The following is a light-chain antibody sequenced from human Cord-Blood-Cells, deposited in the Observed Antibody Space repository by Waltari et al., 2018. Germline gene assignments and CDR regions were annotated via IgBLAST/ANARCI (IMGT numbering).Light chain of an antibody. V-gene: IGLV2-14*01. J-gene: IGLJ3*02. CDR1: SSDGGGYNY. CDR3: SSYTTSSPPE. Sequence: QSALTQPASVAGSPGQSITISCTGTSSDGGGYNYVSWYQQHPGKAPKLMIYDVSNRHAGVSNRFSGSKHGNPASLPLSGHPADVEAAYHCSSYTTSSPPEFGGATTLT. CDR2: DVS.